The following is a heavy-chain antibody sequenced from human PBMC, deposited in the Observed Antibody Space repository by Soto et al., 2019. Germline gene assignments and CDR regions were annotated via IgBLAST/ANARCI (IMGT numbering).Heavy chain of an antibody. D-gene: IGHD3-10*01. CDR2: IIPIFGTA. V-gene: IGHV1-69*06. CDR3: ARPSRELLPPARDYYYGMDV. Sequence: QVQLVQSGAEVKKPGSSVKVSCKASGGTFSSYAISWVRQAPGQGLEWMGGIIPIFGTANYAQKFQGRVRITADKSTSTAYMELSSLRSEDTAVDYCARPSRELLPPARDYYYGMDVWGQGTTVAVS. CDR1: GGTFSSYA. J-gene: IGHJ6*02.